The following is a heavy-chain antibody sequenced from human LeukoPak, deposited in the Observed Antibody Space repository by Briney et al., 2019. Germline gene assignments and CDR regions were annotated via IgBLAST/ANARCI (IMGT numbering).Heavy chain of an antibody. V-gene: IGHV4-59*08. CDR2: IYYSGST. Sequence: SETLSLTCTVSGGSISHYYWSWIRQPPGKGLEWIGHIYYSGSTNYNPSLKSRITISIDTSKNQFSLEVSSVTAADTAVYYCARGVVTTSLGYFQHWGQGTLVTVSS. J-gene: IGHJ1*01. D-gene: IGHD2-21*02. CDR3: ARGVVTTSLGYFQH. CDR1: GGSISHYY.